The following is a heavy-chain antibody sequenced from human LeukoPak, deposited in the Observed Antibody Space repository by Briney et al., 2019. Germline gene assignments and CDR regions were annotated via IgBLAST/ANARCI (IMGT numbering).Heavy chain of an antibody. J-gene: IGHJ3*02. Sequence: GGSLRPSCGASEFSLRSYSMDWVRQAPGKGLEWVSHINSGSSTTYYADSVKGRFTISRDNAGNSLYLHMNSLRAEDTAVYYCARVLLERPGIDSFDMWGQGTMVTVSS. CDR1: EFSLRSYS. CDR2: INSGSSTT. V-gene: IGHV3-48*01. D-gene: IGHD1-1*01. CDR3: ARVLLERPGIDSFDM.